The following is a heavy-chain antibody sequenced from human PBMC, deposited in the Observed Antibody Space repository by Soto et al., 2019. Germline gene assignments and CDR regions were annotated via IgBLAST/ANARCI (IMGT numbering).Heavy chain of an antibody. CDR2: IYRSGST. CDR1: GGSINSYY. CDR3: ARGNYYDSSGNSLPFDY. J-gene: IGHJ4*02. V-gene: IGHV4-59*01. Sequence: SETLSLTCTVSGGSINSYYWSWIRQPPGKGLEWIGYIYRSGSTKYNPSLKSRVTISVDTSKNQFSLKLSSVTAADTAVYYCARGNYYDSSGNSLPFDYWGEGTLVTVSA. D-gene: IGHD3-22*01.